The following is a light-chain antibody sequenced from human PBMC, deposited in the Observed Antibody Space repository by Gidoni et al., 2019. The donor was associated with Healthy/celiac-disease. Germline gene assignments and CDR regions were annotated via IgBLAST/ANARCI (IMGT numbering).Light chain of an antibody. J-gene: IGKJ2*01. CDR2: AAS. CDR1: QSISSY. V-gene: IGKV1-39*01. CDR3: QQSYSTPPYT. Sequence: DIQMTQSPSSLSASGGARVTITCRASQSISSYLNWYQQQPGKAPKLLIYAASSLQSGVPSRFRGSGSGTDFTLTISSLQPEDFATYYCQQSYSTPPYTFGQGTKLEIK.